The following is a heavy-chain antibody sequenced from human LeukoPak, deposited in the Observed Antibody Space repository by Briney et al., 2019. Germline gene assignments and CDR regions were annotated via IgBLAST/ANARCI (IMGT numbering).Heavy chain of an antibody. D-gene: IGHD2-2*01. CDR3: ARDGPYCSSTSCSHWYFDL. Sequence: SETLSLTCTVSGGSISSYYGSWIRQPAGKGLEWIGRIYTSGSTNYNPSLKSRVTMSVNTSKNQFSLKLSSVTAADTAVYYCARDGPYCSSTSCSHWYFDLWGRGTLVTVSS. J-gene: IGHJ2*01. V-gene: IGHV4-4*07. CDR1: GGSISSYY. CDR2: IYTSGST.